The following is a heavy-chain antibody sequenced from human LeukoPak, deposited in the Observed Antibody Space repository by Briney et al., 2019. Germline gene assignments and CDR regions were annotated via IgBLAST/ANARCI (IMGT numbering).Heavy chain of an antibody. J-gene: IGHJ3*02. Sequence: PGESLRLSCAASGFSFSSHAMCWVRQAPGKGLEWVSSIDISGGSTWYADSVRGRFTISRDNAKNTLYLAMNSLRDEDTAVYYCASVVGGYYPPVEAFDIWGQGTMVTVSS. CDR2: IDISGGST. CDR1: GFSFSSHA. V-gene: IGHV3-23*01. D-gene: IGHD3-3*01. CDR3: ASVVGGYYPPVEAFDI.